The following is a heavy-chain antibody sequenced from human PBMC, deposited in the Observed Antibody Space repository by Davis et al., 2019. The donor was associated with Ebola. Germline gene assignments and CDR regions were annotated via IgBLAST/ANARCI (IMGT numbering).Heavy chain of an antibody. V-gene: IGHV3-30-3*01. CDR3: ARRTPMDY. CDR2: ISYDGSNK. Sequence: GESLKISCAASGFTFSSYAMHWVRQAPGKGLEWVAVISYDGSNKYYADSVKGRFTISRDNSKNTRYLQMNSLRAEDTAVYYCARRTPMDYWGQGTLVTVSS. J-gene: IGHJ4*02. CDR1: GFTFSSYA.